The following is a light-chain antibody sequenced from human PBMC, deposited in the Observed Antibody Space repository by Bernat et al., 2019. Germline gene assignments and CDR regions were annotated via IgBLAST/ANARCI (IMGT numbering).Light chain of an antibody. Sequence: IQMTQSPSSLSASVGDTVTITCRASQPVTNNLHWYQQKPGKAPNLLIYGASTLQTGVPSRFSGSGSGTEFTLTISSLRPEDFATYHCQQLNSYPITFGQGTRLEIK. CDR3: QQLNSYPIT. J-gene: IGKJ5*01. CDR1: QPVTNN. CDR2: GAS. V-gene: IGKV1-17*01.